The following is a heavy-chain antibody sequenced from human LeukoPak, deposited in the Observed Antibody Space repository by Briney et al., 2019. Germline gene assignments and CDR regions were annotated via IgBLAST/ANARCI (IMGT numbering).Heavy chain of an antibody. Sequence: SETLSHTCAVYGGSFSGYYWSWIRQPPGKGPEWIGEINHSGSTNYNPSLKSRVTISVDTSKNQFSLKLSSVTAADTAVYYCARGPQVVVVPAAYYYYYGMDVWGQGTTVTVSS. CDR3: ARGPQVVVVPAAYYYYYGMDV. CDR1: GGSFSGYY. J-gene: IGHJ6*02. CDR2: INHSGST. D-gene: IGHD2-2*01. V-gene: IGHV4-34*01.